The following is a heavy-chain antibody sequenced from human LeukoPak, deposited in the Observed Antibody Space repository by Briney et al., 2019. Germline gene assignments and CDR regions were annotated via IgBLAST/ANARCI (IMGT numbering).Heavy chain of an antibody. CDR3: ARAIDYGYPGGC. V-gene: IGHV3-7*01. D-gene: IGHD4-17*01. CDR1: EFTFSNFW. CDR2: IKQDGTEK. J-gene: IGHJ4*02. Sequence: PGGSLRPSCVASEFTFSNFWMSWVPQAPGKGLEWVANIKQDGTEKYYVDSVKGRFPVSRDNAKNSLYLQMISLRAEDRAVYCDARAIDYGYPGGCWGQGTLVTVSS.